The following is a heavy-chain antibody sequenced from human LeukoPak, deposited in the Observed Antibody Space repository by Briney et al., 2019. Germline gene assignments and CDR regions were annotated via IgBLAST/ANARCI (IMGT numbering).Heavy chain of an antibody. CDR3: ARGKAARADAFDI. D-gene: IGHD6-6*01. CDR1: GGTFSSYA. CDR2: IIPIFGTA. Sequence: ASVKVSCKASGGTFSSYAISWVRQAPGQGLEWMGGIIPIFGTANYAQKFQGRVTITADKSTSTAYMEPSSLRSEDTAVYYCARGKAARADAFDIWGQGTMVTVSS. V-gene: IGHV1-69*06. J-gene: IGHJ3*02.